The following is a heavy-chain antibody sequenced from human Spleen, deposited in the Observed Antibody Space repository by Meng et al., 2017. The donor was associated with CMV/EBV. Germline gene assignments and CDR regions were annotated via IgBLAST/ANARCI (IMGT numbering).Heavy chain of an antibody. D-gene: IGHD6-19*01. CDR1: GDTFTNSA. CDR3: SRDLRSLTSIAVGFDP. Sequence: SVKVSCKASGDTFTNSAFTWVRQAPGQGFEWMGGIIPIFGTANYAQKFQGRVTITTDESTSTAYMELSSLRSEDTAVYYCSRDLRSLTSIAVGFDPWGQGTLVTVSS. V-gene: IGHV1-69*05. J-gene: IGHJ5*02. CDR2: IIPIFGTA.